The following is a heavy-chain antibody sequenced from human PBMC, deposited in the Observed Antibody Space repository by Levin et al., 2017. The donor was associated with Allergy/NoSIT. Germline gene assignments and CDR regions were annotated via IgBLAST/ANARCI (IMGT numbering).Heavy chain of an antibody. D-gene: IGHD2-15*01. Sequence: PGGSLRLSCAASGFTFSNYWMNWVRQAPGKGLEWVANIKQDGSAKYYVDSVKGRFTISRDNAKNSLYLQMSSLRVEDTAVYYCARVVVGWIHVPFDYWGQGTLVTVSS. CDR3: ARVVVGWIHVPFDY. J-gene: IGHJ4*02. V-gene: IGHV3-7*01. CDR2: IKQDGSAK. CDR1: GFTFSNYW.